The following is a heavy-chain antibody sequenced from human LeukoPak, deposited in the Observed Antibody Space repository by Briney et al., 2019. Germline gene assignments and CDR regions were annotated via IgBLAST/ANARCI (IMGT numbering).Heavy chain of an antibody. D-gene: IGHD2-2*01. CDR2: INPNSGGT. J-gene: IGHJ4*02. CDR1: GYTFTAYY. V-gene: IGHV1-2*02. CDR3: AAVGPAAMGPFDY. Sequence: ASVKVSCKASGYTFTAYYMHWVRQAPGQGLEWIGWINPNSGGTNYAQKFQGRVTMTRDTSISTAYMELSRLRSDDTSMYYCAAVGPAAMGPFDYWGQGTLVTVSS.